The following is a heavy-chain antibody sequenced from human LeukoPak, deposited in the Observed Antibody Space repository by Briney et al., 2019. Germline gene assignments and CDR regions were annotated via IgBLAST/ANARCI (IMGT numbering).Heavy chain of an antibody. CDR3: AKDLGSSGYFDY. CDR1: GSTFSSYG. J-gene: IGHJ4*02. CDR2: ISYDGSNK. D-gene: IGHD3-22*01. Sequence: GRSLRLSCAASGSTFSSYGMHWVRQAPGKGLEWVAVISYDGSNKYYADSVKGRFTISRDNSKNTLYLQMNRLRAEDTAVYYCAKDLGSSGYFDYWGQGTLVTVSS. V-gene: IGHV3-30*18.